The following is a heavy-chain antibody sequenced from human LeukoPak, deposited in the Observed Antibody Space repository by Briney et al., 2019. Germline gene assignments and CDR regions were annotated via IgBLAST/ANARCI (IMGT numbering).Heavy chain of an antibody. V-gene: IGHV3-33*01. CDR1: GFTFSSYG. J-gene: IGHJ6*02. D-gene: IGHD3-9*01. CDR3: ARDQIPGGDWLPRLYGMDV. Sequence: GGSLRLSCAASGFTFSSYGMHWVRQAPGKGLEWVAVIWYDGSNKYYADTVKGRFTISRDNSKNTLYLQMNNLRAEDTAVYYCARDQIPGGDWLPRLYGMDVWGQGTTVTVSS. CDR2: IWYDGSNK.